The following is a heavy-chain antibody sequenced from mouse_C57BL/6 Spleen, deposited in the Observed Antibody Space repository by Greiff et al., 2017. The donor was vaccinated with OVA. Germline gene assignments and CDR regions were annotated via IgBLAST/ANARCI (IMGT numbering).Heavy chain of an antibody. Sequence: VQLQHPGAELVRPGSSVKLSCKASGYTFTSYWMDWVKQRPGQGLEWIGNIYPSDSETHYNQKFKDKATLTVDKSSSTAYMQLSSLTSEDSAVYYCARSNYYGSSYVFAYWGQGTLVTVSA. CDR3: ARSNYYGSSYVFAY. V-gene: IGHV1-61*01. J-gene: IGHJ3*01. CDR1: GYTFTSYW. D-gene: IGHD1-1*01. CDR2: IYPSDSET.